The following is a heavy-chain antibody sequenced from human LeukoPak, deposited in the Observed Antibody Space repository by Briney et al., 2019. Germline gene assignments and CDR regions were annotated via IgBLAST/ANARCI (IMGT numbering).Heavy chain of an antibody. D-gene: IGHD4/OR15-4a*01. V-gene: IGHV4-38-2*01. CDR2: IYYSGST. Sequence: GSLRLSCAASGFTFSSYGMSWVRQAPGKGLEWIGSIYYSGSTYYNPSLKSRVTISVDTSKNQFSLKLSSVTAADTAVYYCARRAGAYSHPYDYWGQGTLVTVSS. J-gene: IGHJ4*02. CDR1: GFTFSSYG. CDR3: ARRAGAYSHPYDY.